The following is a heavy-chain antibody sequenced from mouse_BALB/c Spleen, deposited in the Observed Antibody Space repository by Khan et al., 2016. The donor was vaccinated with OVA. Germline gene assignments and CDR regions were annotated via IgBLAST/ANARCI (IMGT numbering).Heavy chain of an antibody. J-gene: IGHJ3*01. CDR2: IYPFNDAT. Sequence: EVQLQQSGPEVVKPGASVKMSCKASGYTFTSYVMHWVKQKPGQGLEWIGYIYPFNDATKFNEKFNGKATLTSDKSSSTAYMELSSLTSEDSAVDYCAPVGSYYVSFGYWGQGTLVTVSA. CDR3: APVGSYYVSFGY. V-gene: IGHV1S136*01. CDR1: GYTFTSYV. D-gene: IGHD1-1*01.